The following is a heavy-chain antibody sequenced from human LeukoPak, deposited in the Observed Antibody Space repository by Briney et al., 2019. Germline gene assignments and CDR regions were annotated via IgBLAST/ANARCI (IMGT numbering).Heavy chain of an antibody. CDR2: IKEDGSEK. CDR3: VGGGGTFVY. V-gene: IGHV3-7*05. Sequence: GGSLRLSCGASGFIFSTYSMTWVRQAPGKGLEWVANIKEDGSEKYYVDSLKGRFIISRDNAKNSLYLQMNSLSAEDTAVYYCVGGGGTFVYWGQGTLVTVSS. J-gene: IGHJ4*02. D-gene: IGHD1-1*01. CDR1: GFIFSTYS.